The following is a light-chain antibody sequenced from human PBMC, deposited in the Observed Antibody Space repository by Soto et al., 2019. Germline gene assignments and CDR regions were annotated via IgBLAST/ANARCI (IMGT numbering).Light chain of an antibody. CDR1: TGAVTSGHH. CDR2: STN. V-gene: IGLV7-43*01. J-gene: IGLJ3*02. Sequence: QAVVTQEPSLTVSPGGTVTLTCASSTGAVTSGHHPNWLQQKPGQAPRTVIYSTNNKQGWTPARFSGSLLGGKAALTLSGVQPEDEAEYYCLLYYDGAQPHRVFGGGTKVTDL. CDR3: LLYYDGAQPHRV.